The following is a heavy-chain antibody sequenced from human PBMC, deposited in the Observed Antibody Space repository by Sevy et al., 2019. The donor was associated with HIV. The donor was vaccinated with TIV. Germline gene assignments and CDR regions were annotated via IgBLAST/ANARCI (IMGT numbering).Heavy chain of an antibody. J-gene: IGHJ4*02. V-gene: IGHV3-48*02. CDR2: ISSGGDTI. CDR1: GFTFSTYY. Sequence: GGSLRLSCATSGFTFSTYYMNWVRQAPGKGLEWVSSISSGGDTISYAEPVRGRFTISRDNAKSPLYLQMNSLRDEDTAVYYCARGTGLLVRGAYYFDYWGQGSLVTVSS. D-gene: IGHD3-22*01. CDR3: ARGTGLLVRGAYYFDY.